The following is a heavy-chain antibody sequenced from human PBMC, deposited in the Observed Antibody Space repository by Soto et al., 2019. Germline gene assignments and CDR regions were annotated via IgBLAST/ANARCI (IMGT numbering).Heavy chain of an antibody. V-gene: IGHV3-30-3*01. Sequence: QVQLVESGGGVVQPGRSLRLSCAASGFTFSNYAMHWVRQAPGKGLEWVAVISYDGNNKYYADSVKGRFTISRDNSKNTLYLQMNSRRAEDTAVYYCARAPGEGAFDIWGQGTMVTVSS. CDR2: ISYDGNNK. J-gene: IGHJ3*02. CDR3: ARAPGEGAFDI. D-gene: IGHD3-16*01. CDR1: GFTFSNYA.